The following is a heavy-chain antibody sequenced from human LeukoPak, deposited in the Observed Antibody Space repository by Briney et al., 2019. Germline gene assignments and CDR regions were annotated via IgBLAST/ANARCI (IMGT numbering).Heavy chain of an antibody. D-gene: IGHD5-18*01. CDR3: ARGHSYGYTDYFDY. Sequence: SETLSLTCTVSGVSISSYYWSWIRQPPGKGLEWIGYIYYSGSTNYNPSLKSRVTISVDTSKNQFSLKLSSVTAADTAVYYCARGHSYGYTDYFDYWGQGTLVTVPS. V-gene: IGHV4-59*01. J-gene: IGHJ4*02. CDR2: IYYSGST. CDR1: GVSISSYY.